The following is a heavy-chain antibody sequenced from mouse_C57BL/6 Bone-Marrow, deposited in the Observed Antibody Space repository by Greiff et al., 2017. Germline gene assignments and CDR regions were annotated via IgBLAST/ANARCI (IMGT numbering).Heavy chain of an antibody. V-gene: IGHV1-18*01. CDR3: ARSGTGTGDYAMGY. Sequence: VQLQQSGPELVKPGASVKIPCKASGYTFTDYNMDWVKQSHGKSLEWIGDINPNNGGTIYNQKFKGKATLTVEKSSSTAYMELRSLTSEDTAVYDCARSGTGTGDYAMGYWGQGTSVTVSS. CDR1: GYTFTDYN. J-gene: IGHJ4*01. CDR2: INPNNGGT. D-gene: IGHD4-1*01.